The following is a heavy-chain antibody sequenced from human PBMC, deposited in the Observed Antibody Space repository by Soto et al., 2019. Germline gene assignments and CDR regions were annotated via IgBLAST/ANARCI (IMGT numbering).Heavy chain of an antibody. V-gene: IGHV4-39*01. CDR2: IYYSGST. Sequence: PSETLSLTCTVSGGSISSSSYYWGWIRQPPGKGLEWIGSIYYSGSTYYNPSLKSRVTISVDTSKNQFSLKLSSVTAADTAVYYCARVVVNQTYYYDSSGYYPLFFFDYWGQGTLVTVSS. D-gene: IGHD3-22*01. CDR3: ARVVVNQTYYYDSSGYYPLFFFDY. CDR1: GGSISSSSYY. J-gene: IGHJ4*02.